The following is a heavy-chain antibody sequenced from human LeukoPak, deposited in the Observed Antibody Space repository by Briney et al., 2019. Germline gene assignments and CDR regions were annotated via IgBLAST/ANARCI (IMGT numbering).Heavy chain of an antibody. J-gene: IGHJ2*01. CDR2: FYSSGGT. D-gene: IGHD7-27*01. CDR3: ARRIVGTGEYWCFDL. V-gene: IGHV4-61*02. Sequence: PSETLSLTCTVSGGSITSGYYYWSWIRQPAGRGLEWIGRFYSSGGTKYNPSLESRVTISVDTSKNQFSLNLKSVTAADTAVYYCARRIVGTGEYWCFDLWGRGTLVTVSS. CDR1: GGSITSGYYY.